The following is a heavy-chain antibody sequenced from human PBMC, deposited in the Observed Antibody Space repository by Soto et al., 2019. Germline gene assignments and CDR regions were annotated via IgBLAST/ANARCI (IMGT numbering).Heavy chain of an antibody. CDR2: IYPADSDT. J-gene: IGHJ6*02. Sequence: PGESLKISCKGSGYSFTNYWIGWVRLLPGKGLEWMGIIYPADSDTRYSPSFQGQVTISADKSLNTAYLHWSSLKASATAIYYCARQWDYDILTGHTPGRTYSSYGMDVWGQGTTVTVS. CDR3: ARQWDYDILTGHTPGRTYSSYGMDV. CDR1: GYSFTNYW. D-gene: IGHD3-9*01. V-gene: IGHV5-51*01.